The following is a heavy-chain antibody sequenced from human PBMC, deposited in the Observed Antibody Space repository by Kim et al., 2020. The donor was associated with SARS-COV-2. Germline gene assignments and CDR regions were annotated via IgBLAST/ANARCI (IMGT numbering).Heavy chain of an antibody. CDR2: INHSGST. CDR1: GGSFSGYY. CDR3: ARGGYSGYDF. D-gene: IGHD5-12*01. Sequence: SETLSLTCAVYGGSFSGYYWSWIRQPPGKGLEWIGEINHSGSTNYNPSLKSRVTISVDTSKNQFSLKLSSVTAADTVVYYCARGGYSGYDFWGQGTLVTVSS. V-gene: IGHV4-34*01. J-gene: IGHJ4*02.